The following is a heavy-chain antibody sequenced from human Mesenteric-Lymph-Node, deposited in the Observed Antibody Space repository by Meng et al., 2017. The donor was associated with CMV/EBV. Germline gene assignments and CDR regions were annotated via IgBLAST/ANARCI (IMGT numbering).Heavy chain of an antibody. J-gene: IGHJ5*02. CDR2: IYYRGSA. V-gene: IGHV4-39*01. CDR1: NTIHNYN. D-gene: IGHD6-13*01. CDR3: ARRATTGAGAGTFWFDP. Sequence: NTIHNYNWDWIRRPQGKGIEWIGSIYYRGSADHNPDLTGRVTISVDTSKSQVSLKLNSVTAADTAVYYCARRATTGAGAGTFWFDPWGQGTLVTVSS.